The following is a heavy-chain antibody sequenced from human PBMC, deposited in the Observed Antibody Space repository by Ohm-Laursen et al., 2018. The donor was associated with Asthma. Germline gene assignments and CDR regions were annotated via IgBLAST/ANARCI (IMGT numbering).Heavy chain of an antibody. CDR1: GFTFSSYA. CDR2: ISGSGGST. Sequence: GSLRLSCAASGFTFSSYAMSWVRQAPGKGLEWVSAISGSGGSTYYADSVKGRFTISRDNSKNTLYLQMNSLRAEDTAVYYCAKDDGDYVTPGYWGQGTLVTVSS. D-gene: IGHD4-17*01. CDR3: AKDDGDYVTPGY. V-gene: IGHV3-23*01. J-gene: IGHJ4*02.